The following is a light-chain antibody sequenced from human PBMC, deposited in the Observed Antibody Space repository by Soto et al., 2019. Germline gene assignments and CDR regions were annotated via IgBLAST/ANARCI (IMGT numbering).Light chain of an antibody. CDR1: SGHSSYI. J-gene: IGLJ2*01. V-gene: IGLV4-60*03. CDR2: LEGSGSY. CDR3: ETWDSNTRV. Sequence: QLVLTQSSSASASLGSSVKLTCTLISGHSSYIIAWHQQQPGKAPRYLMKLEGSGSYNKGSGVPDRFSGSSSGADRYLTISNLQSEDEADYYCETWDSNTRVFGGGTKLTVL.